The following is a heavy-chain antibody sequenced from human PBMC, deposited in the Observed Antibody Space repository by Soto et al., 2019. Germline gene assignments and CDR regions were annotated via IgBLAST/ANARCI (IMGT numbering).Heavy chain of an antibody. CDR2: IYYSGST. CDR3: ARSGYDYYFDY. J-gene: IGHJ4*02. CDR1: GGSISIYY. Sequence: SETLSLTCTVSGGSISIYYWSWIRQPPGKGLEWIGYIYYSGSTNYNPSLKSRVTLSVDTSKNQFSLKLSSVTAADTAVYYCARSGYDYYFDYWGQGTLVTVFS. D-gene: IGHD5-12*01. V-gene: IGHV4-59*01.